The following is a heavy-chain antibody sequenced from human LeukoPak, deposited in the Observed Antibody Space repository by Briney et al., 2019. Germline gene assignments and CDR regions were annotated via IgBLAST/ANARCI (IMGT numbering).Heavy chain of an antibody. CDR2: VNSDETTT. D-gene: IGHD2-15*01. CDR3: VRYCSHISCQPYGMDV. J-gene: IGHJ6*04. Sequence: GGSLRLSCAASGFTFSDDWMHWVRQAPGKGLVWVSHVNSDETTTNYADSVKGRFTISRGNAKNTLFLQMNSLRAEDTAVYYCVRYCSHISCQPYGMDVWGKGTTVTVSS. V-gene: IGHV3-74*01. CDR1: GFTFSDDW.